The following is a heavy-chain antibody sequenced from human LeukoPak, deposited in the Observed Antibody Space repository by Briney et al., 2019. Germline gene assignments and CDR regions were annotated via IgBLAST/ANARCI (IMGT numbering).Heavy chain of an antibody. CDR3: ARGIGSCTSTSCSDISYFDY. Sequence: PSQTLSLTCSVSGGSFSSDDYYWSWIRQHPGEDLEWIGYVYYTGSTYYNPALKSRLTISLDTSENHFSLNLSSVTAADTAVYFCARGIGSCTSTSCSDISYFDYWGQGTLVTVSS. D-gene: IGHD2-2*01. CDR1: GGSFSSDDYY. CDR2: VYYTGST. J-gene: IGHJ4*02. V-gene: IGHV4-31*03.